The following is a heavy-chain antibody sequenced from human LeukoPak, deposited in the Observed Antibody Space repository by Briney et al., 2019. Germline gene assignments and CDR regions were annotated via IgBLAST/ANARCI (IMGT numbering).Heavy chain of an antibody. CDR3: AKDANFLYYGSGTYPYYFDS. CDR1: GFTFSSYA. Sequence: GGSLRLSCAASGFTFSSYAMHWVRQASGKGLDWVAFIRYDGSNKYYADSVKGRFTISRDNSKNTLYLQMNSLSTEDTAVYYCAKDANFLYYGSGTYPYYFDSWGQGTLVTVSS. J-gene: IGHJ4*02. CDR2: IRYDGSNK. D-gene: IGHD3-10*01. V-gene: IGHV3-30*02.